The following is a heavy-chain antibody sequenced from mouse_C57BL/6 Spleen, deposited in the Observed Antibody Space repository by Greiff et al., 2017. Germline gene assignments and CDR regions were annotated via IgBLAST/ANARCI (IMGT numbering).Heavy chain of an antibody. CDR3: ARNRSGYVMDY. D-gene: IGHD3-2*02. CDR1: GYTFTSYW. CDR2: IYPGRGST. J-gene: IGHJ4*01. Sequence: QVQLQQSGAELVKPGASVKMSCKASGYTFTSYWITWVKQRPGQGLEWIGDIYPGRGSTNYNEKFKSKATLTVDTSSSTAYMQLSSLTSEDSAVYYCARNRSGYVMDYWGQGTSVTVAS. V-gene: IGHV1-55*01.